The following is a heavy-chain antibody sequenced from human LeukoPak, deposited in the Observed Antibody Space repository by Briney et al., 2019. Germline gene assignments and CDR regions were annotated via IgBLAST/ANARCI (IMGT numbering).Heavy chain of an antibody. CDR1: GGSISSSSYY. Sequence: SETLSLTCSVSGGSISSSSYYWGWIRQPPGKGLEWIGTIYYSGSTYYNPSLKSRVTISVDTSKNQFSLKLSSVTAADTAVYYCASRYDYSNYIDYWGQGTLVTVSS. CDR2: IYYSGST. V-gene: IGHV4-39*01. D-gene: IGHD4-11*01. CDR3: ASRYDYSNYIDY. J-gene: IGHJ4*02.